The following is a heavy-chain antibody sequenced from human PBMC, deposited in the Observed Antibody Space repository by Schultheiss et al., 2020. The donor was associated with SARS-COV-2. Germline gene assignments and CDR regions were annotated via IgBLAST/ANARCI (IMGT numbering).Heavy chain of an antibody. D-gene: IGHD3-10*01. J-gene: IGHJ4*02. CDR3: ASHSGSIEFPDY. Sequence: SETLSLTCTVSGGSISSGGYYWSWIRQHPGKGLEWIGYIYYSGSTYYNPSLKSRVTISVDTSKNQFSLKLSSVTAADTAVYYCASHSGSIEFPDYWGQGTLVTVSS. CDR1: GGSISSGGYY. CDR2: IYYSGST. V-gene: IGHV4-31*03.